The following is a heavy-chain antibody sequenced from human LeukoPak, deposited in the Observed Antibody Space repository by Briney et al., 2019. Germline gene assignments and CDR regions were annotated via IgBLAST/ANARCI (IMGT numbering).Heavy chain of an antibody. D-gene: IGHD6-6*01. V-gene: IGHV1-18*01. CDR1: GYTSTSYG. Sequence: ASVKVSCKASGYTSTSYGISWVRQAPGQGLEWMGWISAYNGNTNYAQKLQGRVTMTTDTSTSTAYMELRSLRSDDTAVYYCARGGLRYSSSSPSGYWGQGTLVTVSS. CDR2: ISAYNGNT. J-gene: IGHJ4*02. CDR3: ARGGLRYSSSSPSGY.